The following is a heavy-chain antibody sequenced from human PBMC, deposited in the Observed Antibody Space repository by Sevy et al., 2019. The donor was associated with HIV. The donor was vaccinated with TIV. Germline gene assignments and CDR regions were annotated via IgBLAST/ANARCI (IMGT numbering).Heavy chain of an antibody. Sequence: GGSLRLSCAASGFTFSSYWMSWVRQAPGKGLEWVANIKQDGSEKYYVDSVKGRFTISRDNAKNSLYLQMNSLRAEDTAVSYCERGGGLWFATNPSEYYFDYWGQGTLVTVSS. CDR2: IKQDGSEK. J-gene: IGHJ4*02. CDR1: GFTFSSYW. CDR3: ERGGGLWFATNPSEYYFDY. V-gene: IGHV3-7*01. D-gene: IGHD3-10*01.